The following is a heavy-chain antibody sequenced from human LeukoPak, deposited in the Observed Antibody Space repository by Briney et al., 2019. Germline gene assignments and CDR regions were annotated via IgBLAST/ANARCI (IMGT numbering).Heavy chain of an antibody. CDR3: ARYSNLISGAGWIDY. J-gene: IGHJ4*02. Sequence: GESLKISCKGSGYTFTSNLIGWVRQMPGKGLEWMGLIFPGDSDTRYGPSFQGQVTFSADRSISTAYLQWSSLKASDTAMYYCARYSNLISGAGWIDYWGQGTLVTVSS. CDR1: GYTFTSNL. D-gene: IGHD6-13*01. CDR2: IFPGDSDT. V-gene: IGHV5-51*01.